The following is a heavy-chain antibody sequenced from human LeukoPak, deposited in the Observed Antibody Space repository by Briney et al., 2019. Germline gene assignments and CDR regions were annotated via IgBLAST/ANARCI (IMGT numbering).Heavy chain of an antibody. CDR2: IFYSGSS. V-gene: IGHV4-39*01. CDR1: GGSISSDISY. D-gene: IGHD5-24*01. J-gene: IGHJ4*02. Sequence: PSETLSLTCTVSGGSISSDISYWAWVRQPPEKGLEWIGTIFYSGSSYYNPSLKSRVTISVDTSKNQFSLKLNSVTAADTAVYYCARHRSKWLQSSFDYWGQGTLVTVSS. CDR3: ARHRSKWLQSSFDY.